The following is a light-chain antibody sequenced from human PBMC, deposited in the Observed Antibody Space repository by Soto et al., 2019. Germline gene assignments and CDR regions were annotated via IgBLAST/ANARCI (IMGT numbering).Light chain of an antibody. Sequence: QSVLTQPPSASGSPGQSVTISCTGTSSDVGGYNYVSWYQQHPGKAPKLMIYEVSKRPSGVPDRFSGSKSGNTASLTVSGLQAEDEPDYYCSSYAGSNNYVFGTGTQLTVL. CDR2: EVS. V-gene: IGLV2-8*01. J-gene: IGLJ1*01. CDR1: SSDVGGYNY. CDR3: SSYAGSNNYV.